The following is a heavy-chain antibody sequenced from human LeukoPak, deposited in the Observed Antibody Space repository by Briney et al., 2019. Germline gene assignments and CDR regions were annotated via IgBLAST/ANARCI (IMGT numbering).Heavy chain of an antibody. Sequence: KPSETLSLTCTVSGASFSNDYHWGWIRQSPGKGLEWIGTMGYGGRTYFSPSLKSRVTISVDTSKNQFSLKLSSVTAADTAVYYCASRNYYYYMDVWGKGTTVTISS. V-gene: IGHV4-39*07. J-gene: IGHJ6*03. CDR2: MGYGGRT. CDR3: ASRNYYYYMDV. CDR1: GASFSNDYH.